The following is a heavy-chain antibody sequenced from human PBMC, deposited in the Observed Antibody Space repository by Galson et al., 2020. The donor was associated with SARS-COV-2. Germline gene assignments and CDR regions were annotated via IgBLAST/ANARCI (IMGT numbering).Heavy chain of an antibody. V-gene: IGHV3-30-3*01. J-gene: IGHJ5*02. CDR1: GFTFSSYA. Sequence: TGGSLRLSCAASGFTFSSYAMHWVRQAPGKGLEWVAVISYDGSNKYYADPVKGRFTISRDNSKNTLYLQMNSLRAEDTAVYYCARDRGGALGGFDPWGQGTLVTVSS. D-gene: IGHD3-10*01. CDR2: ISYDGSNK. CDR3: ARDRGGALGGFDP.